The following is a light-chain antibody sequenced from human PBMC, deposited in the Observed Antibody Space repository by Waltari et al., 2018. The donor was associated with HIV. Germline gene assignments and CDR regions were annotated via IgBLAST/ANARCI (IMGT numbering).Light chain of an antibody. J-gene: IGLJ2*01. CDR1: SSNIGSNT. Sequence: QSVLTQPPSASGTPGQRVTISCSGSSSNIGSNTVNWYQQLPGTAPKLLFFSNNQRPSGVPDRFSGSKSGTSASLAISGLQSEDEADYYCAAWDDSLNGLFGGGTKLTVL. CDR3: AAWDDSLNGL. CDR2: SNN. V-gene: IGLV1-44*01.